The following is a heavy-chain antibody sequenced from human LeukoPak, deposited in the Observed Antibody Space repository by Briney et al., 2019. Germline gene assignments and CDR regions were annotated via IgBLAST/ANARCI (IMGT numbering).Heavy chain of an antibody. D-gene: IGHD1-26*01. CDR3: ASRKWELLDYFDY. CDR1: GGSISSGGYY. Sequence: SETLSLTCTVSGGSISSGGYYWSWIRQPPGKGLEWIGYIYHSGSTYYNPSLKSRVTISVDRSKNQFSLKLSSVTAADTAVYYCASRKWELLDYFDYWGQGTLVTVSS. CDR2: IYHSGST. V-gene: IGHV4-30-2*01. J-gene: IGHJ4*02.